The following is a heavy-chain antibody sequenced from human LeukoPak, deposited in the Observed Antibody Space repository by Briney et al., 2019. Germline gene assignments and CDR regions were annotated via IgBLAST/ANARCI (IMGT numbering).Heavy chain of an antibody. Sequence: SETLSLTCGASGGSISGTNWWSWVRQPPGQGLEWIGEISLAGQTNYNPSLNGRVPMSLDKSSNQLSLHLTSVTAADTATYFCSRESGPFCPFGYWGQGTLVIVSS. V-gene: IGHV4/OR15-8*02. CDR2: ISLAGQT. J-gene: IGHJ4*02. D-gene: IGHD1-26*01. CDR3: SRESGPFCPFGY. CDR1: GGSISGTNW.